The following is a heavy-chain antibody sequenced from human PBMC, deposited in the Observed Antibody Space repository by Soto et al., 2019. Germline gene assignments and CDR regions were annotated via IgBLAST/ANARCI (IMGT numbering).Heavy chain of an antibody. CDR1: GFSLSTSGVG. CDR3: AHLVVAAITYYFDS. D-gene: IGHD2-15*01. V-gene: IGHV2-5*02. J-gene: IGHJ4*02. CDR2: IYWDDDK. Sequence: QITLKESGPTLVKPTQTLTLTCTFSGFSLSTSGVGVGWIRQPPGKALEWLTFIYWDDDKRNSPFLKSRLTITKDTSKNQVVLTITNMDPVDTATYYSAHLVVAAITYYFDSWGQGTLVTVSS.